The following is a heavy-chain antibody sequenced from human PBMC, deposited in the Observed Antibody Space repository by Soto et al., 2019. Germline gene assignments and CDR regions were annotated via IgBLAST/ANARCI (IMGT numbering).Heavy chain of an antibody. Sequence: QVQLVESGGGVVQPGRSLRLSCAASGFTFSSYGMHWVRQAPGKGLEWVEVISYDGSNKYYADSVKGRFTISRDNSKNTLYLQMNSMRAEDTAVYYCAQGDSSVFVAWFAPCGQGTLFTFSS. CDR1: GFTFSSYG. V-gene: IGHV3-30*18. CDR2: ISYDGSNK. D-gene: IGHD3-22*01. J-gene: IGHJ5*02. CDR3: AQGDSSVFVAWFAP.